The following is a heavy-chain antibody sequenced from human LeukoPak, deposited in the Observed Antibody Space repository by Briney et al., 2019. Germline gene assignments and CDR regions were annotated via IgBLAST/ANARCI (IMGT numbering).Heavy chain of an antibody. CDR2: IYYSGST. V-gene: IGHV4-31*03. D-gene: IGHD5-12*01. Sequence: PSQTLSLTCTVSGGSISRGGYYWSWIRQHPGKGLEWIGYIYYSGSTYYNPSLKGRVTISVDTSKNQFSLKLSSVTAADTAVYYCARDPSGRSSYFDYWGQGTLVTVSS. CDR3: ARDPSGRSSYFDY. CDR1: GGSISRGGYY. J-gene: IGHJ4*02.